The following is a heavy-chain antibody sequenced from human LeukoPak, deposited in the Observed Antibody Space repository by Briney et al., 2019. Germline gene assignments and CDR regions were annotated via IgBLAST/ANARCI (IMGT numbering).Heavy chain of an antibody. V-gene: IGHV3-74*01. CDR3: ARAVDTAMVIGYYFDY. J-gene: IGHJ4*02. D-gene: IGHD5-18*01. CDR1: GFTFSSYW. Sequence: GGSLRLSCAASGFTFSSYWMHWVRQAPGKGLVWVSHINSDGSSTSYADSVKGRFTISRDNAKNTLYLQMNSLRAEDTAVYYCARAVDTAMVIGYYFDYWGQGTLVTVSS. CDR2: INSDGSST.